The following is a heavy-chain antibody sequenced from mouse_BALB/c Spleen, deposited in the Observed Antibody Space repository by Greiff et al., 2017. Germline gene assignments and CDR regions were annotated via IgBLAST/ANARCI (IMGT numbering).Heavy chain of an antibody. J-gene: IGHJ1*01. CDR1: GFTFTDYY. Sequence: EVHLVESGGGLVQPGGSLRLSCATSGFTFTDYYMSWVRQPPGKALEWLGFIRNKANGYTTEYSASVKGRFTISRDNSQSILYLQMNTLRAEDSATYYCARDSNYYGSSYGYFDVWGAGTTVTVSS. CDR2: IRNKANGYTT. CDR3: ARDSNYYGSSYGYFDV. V-gene: IGHV7-3*02. D-gene: IGHD1-1*01.